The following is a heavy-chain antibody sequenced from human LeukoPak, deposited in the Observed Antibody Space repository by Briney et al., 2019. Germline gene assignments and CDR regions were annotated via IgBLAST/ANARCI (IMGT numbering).Heavy chain of an antibody. CDR3: ARVLGDAFDI. CDR2: INHSGST. D-gene: IGHD1-26*01. Sequence: PSETLSLTCAVSGGSFSGYYWSWIRQPPGKGLEWIGEINHSGSTNYNPSLKSRVTISVDTSKNQFSLKLSSVTAADTAVYYCARVLGDAFDIWGQGTMVTVSS. J-gene: IGHJ3*02. V-gene: IGHV4-34*01. CDR1: GGSFSGYY.